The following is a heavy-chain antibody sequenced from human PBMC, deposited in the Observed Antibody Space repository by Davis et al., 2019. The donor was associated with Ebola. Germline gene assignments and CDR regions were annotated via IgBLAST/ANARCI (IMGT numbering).Heavy chain of an antibody. CDR3: ANRGRRAVATYYFDY. J-gene: IGHJ4*02. CDR1: GFTFSTYA. D-gene: IGHD6-19*01. Sequence: GESLKISCAASGFTFSTYAMSWVRQAPGKGLEWVSTISGNGDSTYYADSVKGRFTISRDNSKNTLYLQMNSLRAEDTAIYYCANRGRRAVATYYFDYWGQGTLVTVSS. CDR2: ISGNGDST. V-gene: IGHV3-23*01.